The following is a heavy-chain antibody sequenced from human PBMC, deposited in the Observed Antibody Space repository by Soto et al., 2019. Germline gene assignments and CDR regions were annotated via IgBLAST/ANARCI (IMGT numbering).Heavy chain of an antibody. CDR3: ARGEGSGSNTLGY. Sequence: EVLLEESGGGLVQPGGSLRLSCAASGFTVSNNYMAWVRQAPGKGLEWVSVIQGGGSISYADSVRDRFTISRDSSKNTVLLQMNSLRPEDTAEYFCARGEGSGSNTLGYWGQGTLVTVSS. CDR2: IQGGGSI. CDR1: GFTVSNNY. V-gene: IGHV3-66*01. J-gene: IGHJ4*02. D-gene: IGHD3-10*01.